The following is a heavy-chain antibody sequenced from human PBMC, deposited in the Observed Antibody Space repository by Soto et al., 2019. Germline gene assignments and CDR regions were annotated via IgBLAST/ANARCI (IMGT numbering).Heavy chain of an antibody. Sequence: EVQLVESGGGSIQPGQSLRLSCAASGFSFGTYSMNWVRQAPGEGLEWISYITINGHAVFYADSVKGRFTISRDDAKNTLYLQMDSLRAEDTAVYYCVRDRDYSFDYWGQGTLVSVSS. D-gene: IGHD3-10*01. J-gene: IGHJ4*02. V-gene: IGHV3-48*04. CDR1: GFSFGTYS. CDR3: VRDRDYSFDY. CDR2: ITINGHAV.